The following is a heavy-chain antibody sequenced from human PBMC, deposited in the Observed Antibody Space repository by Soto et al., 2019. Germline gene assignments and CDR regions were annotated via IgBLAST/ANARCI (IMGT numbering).Heavy chain of an antibody. V-gene: IGHV1-18*01. CDR1: GYTFTSYG. J-gene: IGHJ1*01. D-gene: IGHD6-19*01. CDR2: ISAYNGNT. Sequence: GTSVKVSCKASGYTFTSYGSSWVRQAPGQGLEWMGWISAYNGNTNYAQKLQGRVTMTTDTSTSTAYMELRSLRSDDTAVYYCARAARRIAVAGTCQHWGQGTLVTVSS. CDR3: ARAARRIAVAGTCQH.